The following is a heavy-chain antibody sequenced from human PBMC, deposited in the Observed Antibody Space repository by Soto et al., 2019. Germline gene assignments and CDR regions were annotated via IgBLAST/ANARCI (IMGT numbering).Heavy chain of an antibody. CDR2: ISAYNGNT. CDR1: GYPFTSYV. Sequence: ASVKVSCKASGYPFTSYVISWVRQAPGQGLEWMGWISAYNGNTNYAQKLQGRVTMTTDTSTSTAYMELRSLRSDDTAVYYCARERLIAVAGMGHAFDIWGQGTMVTVSS. CDR3: ARERLIAVAGMGHAFDI. V-gene: IGHV1-18*01. D-gene: IGHD6-19*01. J-gene: IGHJ3*02.